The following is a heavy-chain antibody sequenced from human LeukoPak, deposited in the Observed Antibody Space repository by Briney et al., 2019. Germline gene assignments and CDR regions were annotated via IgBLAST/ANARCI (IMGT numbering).Heavy chain of an antibody. Sequence: GGSLRLSCAASGFTFDDYAMHWVRQAPGKGLEWVSGISWNSGSIGYADSVKGRFTISRDNAKNSLYLQMNSLRAEDTALYYCAKDITYGSGFDHWGQGTLVTVSS. J-gene: IGHJ4*02. CDR3: AKDITYGSGFDH. CDR2: ISWNSGSI. CDR1: GFTFDDYA. D-gene: IGHD3-10*01. V-gene: IGHV3-9*01.